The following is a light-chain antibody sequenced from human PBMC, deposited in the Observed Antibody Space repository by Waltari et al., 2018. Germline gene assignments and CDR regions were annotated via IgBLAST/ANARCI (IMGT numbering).Light chain of an antibody. CDR3: MQALQSPT. V-gene: IGKV2-28*01. Sequence: EIVMTQSPLSLPVTPGEPASISCRSSQSLLHSSGYNYLDWYLQKPGQPPQLLIYLGSGRDSGVPDRFSGSGSGTDFMLKISRVEADDVGVYYGMQALQSPTFGQGTRLEIK. J-gene: IGKJ5*01. CDR2: LGS. CDR1: QSLLHSSGYNY.